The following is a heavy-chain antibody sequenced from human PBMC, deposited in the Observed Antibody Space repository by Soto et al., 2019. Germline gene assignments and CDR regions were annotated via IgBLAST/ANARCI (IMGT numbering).Heavy chain of an antibody. CDR3: ARTVVVTAIQRYFDI. J-gene: IGHJ4*02. Sequence: SETLSLTCTVSGGSISNSYWIWIRQPPGRGLEWIGYIYYSESAKYNPSLNSRVTISVDTSKNQFSLKLTSVTAADTAVYYCARTVVVTAIQRYFDIWCQGILVNAPQ. CDR2: IYYSESA. D-gene: IGHD2-21*02. CDR1: GGSISNSY. V-gene: IGHV4-59*01.